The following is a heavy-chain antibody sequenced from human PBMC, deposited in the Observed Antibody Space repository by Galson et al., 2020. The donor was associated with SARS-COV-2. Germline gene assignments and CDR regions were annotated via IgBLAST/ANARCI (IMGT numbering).Heavy chain of an antibody. D-gene: IGHD6-19*01. CDR3: ARASSKITVAGLDN. CDR2: IYRGDGT. J-gene: IGHJ4*02. V-gene: IGHV3-66*01. Sequence: TGVSLRLSCQASGFTVNSNYMSWVRLAPGKGLEWVSVIYRGDGTYYAESVKGRFIISRDNSKNILYLQMNSLSAEDTGLYYCARASSKITVAGLDNWGQGTLVTVSS. CDR1: GFTVNSNY.